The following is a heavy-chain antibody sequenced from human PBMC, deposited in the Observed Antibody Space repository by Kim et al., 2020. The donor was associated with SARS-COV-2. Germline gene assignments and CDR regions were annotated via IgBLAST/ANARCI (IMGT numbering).Heavy chain of an antibody. CDR2: VNNGGNA. J-gene: IGHJ4*02. Sequence: LSLTCAASGFTFSRYAMSWVRQAPGKGPEWIAAVNNGGNAYYANSAKGRFTVSRDNNRNTLDLQMNSLTAEDTALYFCAIDHPSSGWPTFDFWGQGT. D-gene: IGHD6-19*01. CDR1: GFTFSRYA. CDR3: AIDHPSSGWPTFDF. V-gene: IGHV3-23*01.